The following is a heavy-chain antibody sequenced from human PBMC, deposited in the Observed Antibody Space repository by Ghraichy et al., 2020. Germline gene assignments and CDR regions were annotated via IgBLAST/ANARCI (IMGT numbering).Heavy chain of an antibody. Sequence: GSLRLSCAASGFTFSSYSMNWVRQAPGKGLEWVSSISSSSSYIYYADSVKGRFTISRDNAKNSLYLQMNSLRAEDTAVYYCARDRALRDYDFWSGYYLNYYYYYGMDVWGQGTTVTVSS. CDR1: GFTFSSYS. CDR2: ISSSSSYI. CDR3: ARDRALRDYDFWSGYYLNYYYYYGMDV. J-gene: IGHJ6*02. D-gene: IGHD3-3*01. V-gene: IGHV3-21*01.